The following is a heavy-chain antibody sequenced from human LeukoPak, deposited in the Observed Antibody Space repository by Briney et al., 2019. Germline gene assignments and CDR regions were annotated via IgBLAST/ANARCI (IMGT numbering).Heavy chain of an antibody. J-gene: IGHJ6*03. Sequence: KPSETLSLTCAVYGGSFSGYYWSWIRQPPGKGLEWIGEINHSGSTNYNPSLKSRVTISVDTSKNQFSLKLSSVTAADTAVYYCAKDHYYGSGSYYNDNYMDVWGKGTTVTISS. CDR2: INHSGST. D-gene: IGHD3-10*01. CDR1: GGSFSGYY. V-gene: IGHV4-34*01. CDR3: AKDHYYGSGSYYNDNYMDV.